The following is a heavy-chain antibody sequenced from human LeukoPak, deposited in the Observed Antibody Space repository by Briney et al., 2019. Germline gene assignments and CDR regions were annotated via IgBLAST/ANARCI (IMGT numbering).Heavy chain of an antibody. D-gene: IGHD3-22*01. CDR2: ISYDGSNK. CDR3: AKGSSSGYYDPTWFDY. V-gene: IGHV3-30*18. J-gene: IGHJ4*02. CDR1: GFTFSSYG. Sequence: PGGSLRLSCAASGFTFSSYGMHWVRQAPGKGLEWVAVISYDGSNKYYADSVKGRFTISRDNSKNTLYLQMNSLRAEDTAVYYCAKGSSSGYYDPTWFDYWGQGTLVTVSS.